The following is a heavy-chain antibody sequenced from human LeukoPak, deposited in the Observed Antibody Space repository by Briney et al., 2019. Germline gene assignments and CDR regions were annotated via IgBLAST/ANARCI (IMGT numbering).Heavy chain of an antibody. CDR3: VKLSIAVAGNSVDY. V-gene: IGHV3-64D*09. CDR1: GFTFSSYA. D-gene: IGHD6-19*01. Sequence: GGSLRLSCSAPGFTFSSYAMHWVRQAPGKGLEYVSAISSNGGSTYYADSVKGRFTISRDNSKNTLYLQMSSLRAEDTAVYYCVKLSIAVAGNSVDYWGQGTLVTVSS. J-gene: IGHJ4*02. CDR2: ISSNGGST.